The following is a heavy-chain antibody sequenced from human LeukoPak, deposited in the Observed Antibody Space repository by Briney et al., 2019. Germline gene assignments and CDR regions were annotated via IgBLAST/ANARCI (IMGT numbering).Heavy chain of an antibody. Sequence: GGSLRLSCAASGFTFSTYAMRWVRQAPGKGLEWVSSISGGDGSPYYADSVKGRFTISRDNSKNTLYLQMNSLRAEDTAVYYCAKGESHPKYYFDYWGQGTLATVSS. CDR2: ISGGDGSP. CDR3: AKGESHPKYYFDY. D-gene: IGHD3-10*01. J-gene: IGHJ4*02. CDR1: GFTFSTYA. V-gene: IGHV3-23*01.